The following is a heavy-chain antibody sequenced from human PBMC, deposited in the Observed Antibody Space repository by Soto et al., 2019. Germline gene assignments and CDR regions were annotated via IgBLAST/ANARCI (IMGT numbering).Heavy chain of an antibody. Sequence: EVQLLESGGGLVQPGGSLRLSCAASGFTFSKYAMSWVRQAPGKGLEWVSAISGSGTTTYSADSVRGRFTISRDNSNNMLYPQMNSPSPEDTALYYCVKFFVETGGSSGWPWSLESWGQGTLVTVSS. CDR3: VKFFVETGGSSGWPWSLES. CDR1: GFTFSKYA. CDR2: ISGSGTTT. J-gene: IGHJ4*02. V-gene: IGHV3-23*01. D-gene: IGHD6-25*01.